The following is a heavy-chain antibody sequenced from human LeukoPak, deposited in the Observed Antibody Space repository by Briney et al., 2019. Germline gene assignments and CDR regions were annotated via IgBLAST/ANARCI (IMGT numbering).Heavy chain of an antibody. D-gene: IGHD3-9*01. Sequence: SETLSLTCTVSGGSISSSSDYWGWIRQPPGKGLEWIGSIYYSGNTYYNPSLKSRVTISVDTSKKQFSLKLSSVTAADTAVYYCARGGRLRYFDWVPQKDAFDIWGQGTMVTVSS. CDR1: GGSISSSSDY. J-gene: IGHJ3*02. CDR2: IYYSGNT. CDR3: ARGGRLRYFDWVPQKDAFDI. V-gene: IGHV4-39*07.